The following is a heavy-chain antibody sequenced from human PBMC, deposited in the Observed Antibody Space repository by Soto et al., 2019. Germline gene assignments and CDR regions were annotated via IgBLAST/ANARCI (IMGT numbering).Heavy chain of an antibody. CDR2: ISGSGGPT. CDR3: AKEGFLWIGELLPGYYFDY. J-gene: IGHJ4*02. Sequence: GESLKISCAATGFTFSTYALNWVRQAPGKGLEWVSRISGSGGPTYYADSVKGRFTISRDNSKNTIYLQMNSLRAEDTAVYYCAKEGFLWIGELLPGYYFDYWGPGTLVTVSS. V-gene: IGHV3-23*01. CDR1: GFTFSTYA. D-gene: IGHD3-10*01.